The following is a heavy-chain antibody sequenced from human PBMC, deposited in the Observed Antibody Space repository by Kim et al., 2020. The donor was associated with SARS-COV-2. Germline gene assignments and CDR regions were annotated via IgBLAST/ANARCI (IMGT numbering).Heavy chain of an antibody. CDR2: ISYDGSNK. D-gene: IGHD6-13*01. Sequence: GGSLRLSCAASGFTFSSYGMHWVRQAPGKGLEWVAVISYDGSNKYYADSVKGRFTISRDNSKNTLYLQMNSLRAEDTAVYYCAKDKCSSSWYSCMDVWGQGTTVTVSS. CDR3: AKDKCSSSWYSCMDV. J-gene: IGHJ6*02. V-gene: IGHV3-30*18. CDR1: GFTFSSYG.